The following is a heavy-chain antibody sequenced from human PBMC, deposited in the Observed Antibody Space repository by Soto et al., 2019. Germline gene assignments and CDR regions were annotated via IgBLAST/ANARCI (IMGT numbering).Heavy chain of an antibody. Sequence: ETLSLTCTVSGGSISSYYWSWIRQPPGKGLEWVSSISSSSSYIYYADSVKGRFTISRDNAKNSLYLQMNSLRAEDTAVYYCARDRGGGYTAYYGMXVWSQGTTVTVSS. CDR3: ARDRGGGYTAYYGMXV. V-gene: IGHV3-21*01. CDR1: GGSISSYY. J-gene: IGHJ6*02. D-gene: IGHD3-16*02. CDR2: ISSSSSYI.